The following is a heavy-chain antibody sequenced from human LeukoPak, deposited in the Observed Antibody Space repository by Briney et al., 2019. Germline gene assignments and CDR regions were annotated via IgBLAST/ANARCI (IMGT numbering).Heavy chain of an antibody. Sequence: PSETLSLTCTVSGNSISSGDNYWSWIRQSAGKGLEWIGRIYATETDFNPSLKSRLTMSIDTSKNQFSLKLRSVTAADTGVYYCARHQGWLQWEYWGQGTLVIVSS. CDR1: GNSISSGDNY. CDR3: ARHQGWLQWEY. V-gene: IGHV4-61*02. D-gene: IGHD5-24*01. CDR2: IYATET. J-gene: IGHJ4*02.